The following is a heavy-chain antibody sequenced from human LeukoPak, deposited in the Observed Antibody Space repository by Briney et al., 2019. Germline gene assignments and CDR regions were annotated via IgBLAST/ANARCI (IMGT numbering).Heavy chain of an antibody. CDR3: ARDGFDY. V-gene: IGHV3-64*01. CDR2: ISSNGGST. Sequence: GGSLRLSCAASGFTFSSYAMHWVRQAPGKGPEYVSAISSNGGSTYYANSVKGRFTISRDNSKNTLYLQMGSLRAEDMAVYYCARDGFDYWGQGTLVTVSS. CDR1: GFTFSSYA. J-gene: IGHJ4*02.